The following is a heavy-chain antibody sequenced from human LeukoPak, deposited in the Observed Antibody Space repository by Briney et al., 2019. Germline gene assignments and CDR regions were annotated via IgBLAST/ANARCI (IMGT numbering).Heavy chain of an antibody. Sequence: SETLSLTCTVSGGSISSYFWSWIRQPPGKGMEWIGYIYHTGSTNYNPSLESRVTISVDTSKNQFSLNLTSVTAADTALYYCARLTHYYESSGYYCFDPWGQGTLVTVSS. CDR3: ARLTHYYESSGYYCFDP. V-gene: IGHV4-59*01. D-gene: IGHD3-22*01. CDR1: GGSISSYF. CDR2: IYHTGST. J-gene: IGHJ5*02.